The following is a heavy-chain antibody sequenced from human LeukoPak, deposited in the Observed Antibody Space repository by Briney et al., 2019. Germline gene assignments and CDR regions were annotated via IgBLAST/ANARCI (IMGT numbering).Heavy chain of an antibody. Sequence: SETLSLTCTVSGGSIRSYYWSWIRQPPGKGLEWIGYIYYSGSTNYNPSLKSRVTISVDTSKNQFSLKLSSVTAADTAVYYCARTDYGGPDYWGQGTLVTVSS. CDR3: ARTDYGGPDY. V-gene: IGHV4-59*01. J-gene: IGHJ4*02. CDR1: GGSIRSYY. CDR2: IYYSGST. D-gene: IGHD4-17*01.